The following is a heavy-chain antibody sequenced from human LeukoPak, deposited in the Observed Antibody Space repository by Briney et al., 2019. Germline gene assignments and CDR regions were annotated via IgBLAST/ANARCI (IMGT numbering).Heavy chain of an antibody. CDR3: ARVAQNLERIAVAGTSEWRANWYFDL. CDR1: GYTFTSYY. J-gene: IGHJ2*01. CDR2: INPNSGGT. D-gene: IGHD6-19*01. Sequence: GASVKVSCKASGYTFTSYYMHWVRQAPGQGLEWMGWINPNSGGTNYAQKFQGRVTMTRDTSISTAYMELSRLRSDDTAVYYCARVAQNLERIAVAGTSEWRANWYFDLWGRGTLVTVSS. V-gene: IGHV1-2*02.